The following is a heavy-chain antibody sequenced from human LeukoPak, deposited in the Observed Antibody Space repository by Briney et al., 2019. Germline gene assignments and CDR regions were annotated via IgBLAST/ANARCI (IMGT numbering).Heavy chain of an antibody. V-gene: IGHV3-49*04. D-gene: IGHD5-18*01. CDR3: ARGPIHLWLHSGMDV. Sequence: GGSLRLSCSTFGFTFGDHAMGWARQAPGKGLEWIGFIRSKAYGGTTEYAASVSGRFTISREDSKSVAYLQMNSLKTEDTAVYFCARGPIHLWLHSGMDVWGQGTTVTVSS. CDR1: GFTFGDHA. J-gene: IGHJ6*02. CDR2: IRSKAYGGTT.